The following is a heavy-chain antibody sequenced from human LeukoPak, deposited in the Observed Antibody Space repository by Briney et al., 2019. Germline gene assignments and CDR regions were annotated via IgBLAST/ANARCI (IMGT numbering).Heavy chain of an antibody. J-gene: IGHJ4*02. CDR2: INPDSGFT. D-gene: IGHD3-16*01. CDR1: GYKFTDDY. CDR3: APTAEAYTSWWKV. V-gene: IGHV1-2*02. Sequence: ASVTVSCKASGYKFTDDYMHWARQAPGQGLEFMGWINPDSGFTNYAQKFKGRVTMTRDTSISTAYLEVRSLTSDDTAVYYCAPTAEAYTSWWKVWGQGTLVTVSS.